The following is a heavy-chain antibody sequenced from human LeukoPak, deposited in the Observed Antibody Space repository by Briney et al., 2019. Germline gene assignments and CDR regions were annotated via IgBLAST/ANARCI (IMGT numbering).Heavy chain of an antibody. CDR2: IKEGGSEE. V-gene: IGHV3-7*01. CDR3: VRDINSRDSY. J-gene: IGHJ4*02. Sequence: PGGSLRLSCAASGFSFSRYWMSWVRQAPGKGLEWVANIKEGGSEEYYVDSVKGRFTISRDNAKNSLHLQMNGLRAEDTAVYYCVRDINSRDSYWGPGTLVTVSS. CDR1: GFSFSRYW. D-gene: IGHD6-13*01.